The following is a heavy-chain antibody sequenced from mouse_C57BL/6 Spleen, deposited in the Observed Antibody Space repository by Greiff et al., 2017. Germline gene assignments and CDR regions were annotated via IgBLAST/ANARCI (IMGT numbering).Heavy chain of an antibody. CDR3: ARRGGYWYFDV. CDR1: EYEFPSHD. J-gene: IGHJ1*03. Sequence: EVQGVESGGGLVQPGESLKLSCESNEYEFPSHDMSWVRKTPEKRLELVAAINSDGGSTYSPDTMERRFIISRDETKKTRYLQRSSLRSEDTALYYCARRGGYWYFDVWGTGTTVTVSS. V-gene: IGHV5-2*01. CDR2: INSDGGST.